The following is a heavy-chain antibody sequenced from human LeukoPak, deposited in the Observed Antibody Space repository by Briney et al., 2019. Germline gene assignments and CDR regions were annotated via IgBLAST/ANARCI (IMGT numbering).Heavy chain of an antibody. CDR3: ASGQQQLVH. V-gene: IGHV4-4*07. CDR1: VGSISHCY. CDR2: IYTSGST. D-gene: IGHD6-13*01. Sequence: PSETLSLTCIVSVGSISHCYWSWIRQPAGKGLEWIGRIYTSGSTNYNPSLKSRVTMSVDTSKNQFSLKLSSVTAADTAVYYCASGQQQLVHWGQGTLVTVSS. J-gene: IGHJ4*02.